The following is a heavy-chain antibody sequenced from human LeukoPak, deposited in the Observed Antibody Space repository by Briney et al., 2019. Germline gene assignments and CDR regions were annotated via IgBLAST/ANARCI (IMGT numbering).Heavy chain of an antibody. CDR2: IYHTGST. CDR1: GYSISSGYY. D-gene: IGHD2-2*01. J-gene: IGHJ4*02. CDR3: ARGHCATTSCYSRY. V-gene: IGHV4-38-2*01. Sequence: KTSETLSLTCAVYGYSISSGYYWGWIRQPPGKGLEWIGSIYHTGSTYYNPPLKSRVTISLDTSKNQFSLKLSSVTATDTAVYYCARGHCATTSCYSRYWGQGTLVTVSS.